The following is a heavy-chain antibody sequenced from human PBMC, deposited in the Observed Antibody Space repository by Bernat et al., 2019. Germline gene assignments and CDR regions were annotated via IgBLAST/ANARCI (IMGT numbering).Heavy chain of an antibody. J-gene: IGHJ4*02. CDR1: GFTFSSYA. CDR3: ASPGDSSGYYYEVGY. CDR2: ISGSGGST. Sequence: VQLVESGGGVVQPGRSLRLSCAASGFTFSSYAMSWVRQAPGKGLEWVSAISGSGGSTYYADSVKGRFTISRDNSKNTLYLQMNSLRAEDTAVYYCASPGDSSGYYYEVGYWGQGTLVTVSS. D-gene: IGHD3-22*01. V-gene: IGHV3-23*04.